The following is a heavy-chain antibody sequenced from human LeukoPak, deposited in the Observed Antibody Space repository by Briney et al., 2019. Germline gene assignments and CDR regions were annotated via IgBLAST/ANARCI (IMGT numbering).Heavy chain of an antibody. V-gene: IGHV3-73*01. CDR3: TRRENDS. D-gene: IGHD1-26*01. J-gene: IGHJ4*02. CDR2: IRSKINNYAT. Sequence: PGGSLRLSCAASGFTFSDFAVHWVRQASGEGLEWVGLIRSKINNYATTYAESVKGRFTISRDDSKNTAYLQMNSLKTEDTAVYYCTRRENDSWGQGTLVTVS. CDR1: GFTFSDFA.